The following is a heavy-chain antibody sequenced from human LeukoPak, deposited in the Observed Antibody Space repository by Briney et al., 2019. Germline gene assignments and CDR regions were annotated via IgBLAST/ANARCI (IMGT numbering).Heavy chain of an antibody. CDR3: AKGWELEVLDAFDI. J-gene: IGHJ3*02. D-gene: IGHD1-26*01. CDR2: MSGAGGRI. Sequence: GGSLRLSCEASQFTTFSSYAMNWVRQAPGKRLEWVSIMSGAGGRIEYADSVNGRFTISRDNSKNTLYLQMNSLRAEDTAVYYCAKGWELEVLDAFDIWGQGTMVTVSS. CDR1: QFTTFSSYA. V-gene: IGHV3-23*01.